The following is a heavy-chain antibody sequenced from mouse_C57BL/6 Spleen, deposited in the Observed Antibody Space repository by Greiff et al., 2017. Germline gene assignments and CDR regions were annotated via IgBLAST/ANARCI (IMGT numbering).Heavy chain of an antibody. CDR2: ISYDGSN. J-gene: IGHJ1*03. V-gene: IGHV3-6*01. CDR1: GYSITSGYY. Sequence: DVQLQESGPGLVKPSQSLSLTCSVTGYSITSGYYWNWIRQFPGNKLEWMGYISYDGSNNYNPSLKNRISITRDTSKNHFFLKLNSVTTEDTANYYCARDYYGNYVRYFDVWGTGTTVTVSS. D-gene: IGHD2-1*01. CDR3: ARDYYGNYVRYFDV.